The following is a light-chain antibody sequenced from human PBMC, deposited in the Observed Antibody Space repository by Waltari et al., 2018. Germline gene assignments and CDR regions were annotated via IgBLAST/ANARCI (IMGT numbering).Light chain of an antibody. CDR3: QQYYSNPAT. J-gene: IGKJ1*01. V-gene: IGKV3-11*01. CDR1: KSVSVY. Sequence: IALTQSPATLSLSPGERATLSCRANKSVSVYLAWYQHKPGQAPRLLIYDTSNRATGIPARFSGSGSETDFTLTISSLEPEDFAIYYCQQYYSNPATFGQGTKVEIK. CDR2: DTS.